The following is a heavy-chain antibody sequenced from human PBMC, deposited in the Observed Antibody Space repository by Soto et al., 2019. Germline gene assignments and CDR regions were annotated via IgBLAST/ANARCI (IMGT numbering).Heavy chain of an antibody. J-gene: IGHJ6*02. Sequence: PGGSLRLSCAASGFTFSSYGMHWVRQAPGKGLEWVAVISYDGSNKYYADSVKGRFTISRDNSKNTLYLQMNSLRAEDTAVYYCAKNSDYYFYSGMDVWGQGTTVTVSS. D-gene: IGHD5-12*01. CDR2: ISYDGSNK. CDR3: AKNSDYYFYSGMDV. V-gene: IGHV3-30*18. CDR1: GFTFSSYG.